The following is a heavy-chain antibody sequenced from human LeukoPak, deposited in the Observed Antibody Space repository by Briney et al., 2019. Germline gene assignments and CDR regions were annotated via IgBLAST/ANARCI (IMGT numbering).Heavy chain of an antibody. CDR3: AKVKGQPTVIDY. J-gene: IGHJ4*02. CDR1: GFTFSSYA. CDR2: ISGSGGST. V-gene: IGHV3-23*01. D-gene: IGHD4-17*01. Sequence: PGGSLRLSCAASGFTFSSYAMSWVRQAPGEGLEWVSAISGSGGSTYYADSVKGRFTISRDNSKNTLYLQMNSLRAEDTAVYYCAKVKGQPTVIDYWGQGTLVTVSS.